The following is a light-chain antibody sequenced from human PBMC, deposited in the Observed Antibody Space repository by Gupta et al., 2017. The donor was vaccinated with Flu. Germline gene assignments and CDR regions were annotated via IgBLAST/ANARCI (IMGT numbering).Light chain of an antibody. CDR2: EGS. CDR3: CSYAGSSTWV. CDR1: SSDVGSSNL. J-gene: IGLJ3*02. Sequence: QSALTQPASVSGSPGQSITLSCPGTSSDVGSSNLVSWYQQHPGKAPKLMIYEGSKRPSGVSNRFSGSKSGNTASLTISGLQAEDEADYYCCSYAGSSTWVFGGGTKLTVL. V-gene: IGLV2-23*01.